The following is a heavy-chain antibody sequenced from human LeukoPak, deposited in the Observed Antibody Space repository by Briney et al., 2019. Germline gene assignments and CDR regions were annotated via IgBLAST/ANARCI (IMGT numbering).Heavy chain of an antibody. CDR1: GFTFITYS. J-gene: IGHJ4*02. D-gene: IGHD2-15*01. V-gene: IGHV3-48*04. CDR3: ARDYCSGGRCYSVDY. CDR2: ISSSSSTI. Sequence: GGSLRLSCAASGFTFITYSMNWVRQAPGKGLEWVSYISSSSSTIFYADSVKGRFTISRDNAKNSLYLQMNSLRAEDTAMYYCARDYCSGGRCYSVDYWGQGTLVTVSS.